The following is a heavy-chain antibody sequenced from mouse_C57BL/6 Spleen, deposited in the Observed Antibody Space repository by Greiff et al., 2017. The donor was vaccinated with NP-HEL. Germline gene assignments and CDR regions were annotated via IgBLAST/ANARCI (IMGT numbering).Heavy chain of an antibody. J-gene: IGHJ1*03. CDR2: IYPSDSET. Sequence: QVQLQQPGAELVRPGSSVKLSCKASGYTFTSYWMDWVKQRPGQGLEWIGNIYPSDSETHYNQKFKDKATLTVDKSSSTAYMQLSSLTSEDSAVYYCATLNHWYFDVWGTGTTVTVSS. CDR3: ATLNHWYFDV. CDR1: GYTFTSYW. V-gene: IGHV1-61*01.